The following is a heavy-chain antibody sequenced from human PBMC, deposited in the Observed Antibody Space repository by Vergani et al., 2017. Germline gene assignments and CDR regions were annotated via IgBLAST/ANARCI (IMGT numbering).Heavy chain of an antibody. J-gene: IGHJ4*02. Sequence: EVPLLESGGGLVRPGGSLRLSCAASEFTFSNYAMNWVRQAPGKGLEWVSGISGSGVSAYYTDSVKGRFTISRDNSKNMLFLQMNNLRTEDTAIYYCAKQYFVSGNYLFDYWGQGTLVTVSS. CDR2: ISGSGVSA. CDR3: AKQYFVSGNYLFDY. V-gene: IGHV3-23*01. D-gene: IGHD3-10*01. CDR1: EFTFSNYA.